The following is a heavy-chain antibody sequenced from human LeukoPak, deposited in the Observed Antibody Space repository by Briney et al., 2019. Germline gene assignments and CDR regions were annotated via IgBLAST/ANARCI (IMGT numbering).Heavy chain of an antibody. V-gene: IGHV3-49*03. CDR1: GFTFGDYA. CDR3: ARDFSSNWYGTTDY. CDR2: IRSKAYGGTT. D-gene: IGHD6-13*01. Sequence: PGGSLRLSCTASGFTFGDYAMSWFRQAPGKGLEWVGFIRSKAYGGTTEYAASVSGRFTVSRDDSKSIAYLQINSLKTDDTAVYYCARDFSSNWYGTTDYWGQGTLVTVSS. J-gene: IGHJ4*02.